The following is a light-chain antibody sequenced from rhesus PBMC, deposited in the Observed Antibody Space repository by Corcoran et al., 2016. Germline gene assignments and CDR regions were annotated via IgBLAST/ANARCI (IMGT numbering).Light chain of an antibody. CDR3: LQDYTTPWT. CDR2: AAS. CDR1: QDIKKK. Sequence: DIQMTKSPSSLSASVGDRVTVTCRASQDIKKKLSWYQQKPGKAPTLLIYAASSLQTGVSSRFSGRGSGTEDTRTISSLQPEDVETYYCLQDYTTPWTFGQGTKVELK. V-gene: IGKV1-94*01. J-gene: IGKJ1*01.